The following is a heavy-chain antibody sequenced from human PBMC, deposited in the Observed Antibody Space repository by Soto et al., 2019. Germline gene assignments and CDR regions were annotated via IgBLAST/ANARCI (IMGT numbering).Heavy chain of an antibody. V-gene: IGHV4-31*03. CDR1: GGSISSGGYY. CDR2: IYYSGST. CDR3: AKDWPRTEYFQH. Sequence: SETLSLTCTVSGGSISSGGYYWSWIRQHPGKGLEWIGYIYYSGSTYYNPSLKSRVTISVDTSKNQFSLKLSSVTAADTAVYYCAKDWPRTEYFQHWGQGTLVTVSS. J-gene: IGHJ1*01.